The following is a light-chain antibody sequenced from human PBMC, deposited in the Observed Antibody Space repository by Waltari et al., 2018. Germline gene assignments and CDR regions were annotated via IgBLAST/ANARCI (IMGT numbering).Light chain of an antibody. CDR2: DVS. V-gene: IGLV2-14*01. Sequence: QSALTQPASVSGSPGQSTTISCTGTSSDVGGYNSVSWYQQHPGKAPKLMIYDVSNRPSGVSNRFSGSKSGNTASLTISGLQAEDEADYYCSSYTSSSTLWVFGGGTKLSVL. CDR3: SSYTSSSTLWV. J-gene: IGLJ3*02. CDR1: SSDVGGYNS.